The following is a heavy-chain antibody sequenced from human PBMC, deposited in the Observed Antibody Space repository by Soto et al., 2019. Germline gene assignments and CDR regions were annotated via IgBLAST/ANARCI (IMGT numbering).Heavy chain of an antibody. D-gene: IGHD3-9*01. J-gene: IGHJ6*02. CDR3: ARXKNDFLTGYYAYYGMDV. CDR2: IYPGDSDT. V-gene: IGHV5-51*01. Sequence: GESLKISCTCSGYSFSTYWIAWVRQMPGKGLEWMGIIYPGDSDTRYSPSFQGQVTISADKSSSTAYLQLSSLKASDTAMYYCARXKNDFLTGYYAYYGMDVWGQGTTVTVSS. CDR1: GYSFSTYW.